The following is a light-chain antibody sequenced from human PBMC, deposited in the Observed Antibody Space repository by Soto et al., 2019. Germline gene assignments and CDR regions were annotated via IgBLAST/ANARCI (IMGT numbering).Light chain of an antibody. V-gene: IGKV3-15*01. CDR2: GAS. CDR3: QHYDNWPIT. CDR1: QSVYSN. Sequence: EIVLTQSPATLSVSPGERSTLSCRASQSVYSNLAWYQEKPGQAPRLLIYGASTRATGFPARFSGSRSGTEFTLTISSLQSEDFAIYYCQHYDNWPITFGQGTRLEIK. J-gene: IGKJ5*01.